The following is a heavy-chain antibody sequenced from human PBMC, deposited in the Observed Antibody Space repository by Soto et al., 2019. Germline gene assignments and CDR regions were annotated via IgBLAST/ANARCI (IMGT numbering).Heavy chain of an antibody. V-gene: IGHV3-74*01. CDR2: INNDGSST. Sequence: SLRLSCAASGFTFNFDWMHWVRQAPGKGLVWVARINNDGSSTNYADSVRGRFTISRDNGKNTLYLQMHSLEAEDTAVYYCARDAGYGIYYFDYWGQGTVVTVSS. CDR1: GFTFNFDW. D-gene: IGHD2-21*01. CDR3: ARDAGYGIYYFDY. J-gene: IGHJ4*02.